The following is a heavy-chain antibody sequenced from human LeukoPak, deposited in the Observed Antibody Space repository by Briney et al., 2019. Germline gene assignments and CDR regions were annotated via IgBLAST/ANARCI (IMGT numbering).Heavy chain of an antibody. CDR3: ARDPQGNVAVAGTTGWFDP. Sequence: ASVKVSCKASGYTFTSYYMHWVRQAPGQGLEWMGIINPSGGSTSYAQKFQGRVTMTRDMSTSTVYMELSSLRSEDTAVYYCARDPQGNVAVAGTTGWFDPWGQGTLVTVSS. J-gene: IGHJ5*02. D-gene: IGHD6-19*01. V-gene: IGHV1-46*01. CDR1: GYTFTSYY. CDR2: INPSGGST.